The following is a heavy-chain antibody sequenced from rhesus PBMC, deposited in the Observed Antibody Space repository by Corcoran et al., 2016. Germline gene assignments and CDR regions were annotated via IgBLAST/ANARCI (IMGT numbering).Heavy chain of an antibody. CDR1: GASIPSNY. J-gene: IGHJ2*01. CDR2: IHGRCGGT. Sequence: QVQLQESGPGLVKPSETLPLPCAVSGASIPSNYWHWIRPAPGKGLEVIGRIHGRCGGTDYHPSLKSRCTISVDTSKNQFSLELTSVTAADPAVYYCARKGIQDWSLDLWGPGTPITVSS. D-gene: IGHD2-27*01. V-gene: IGHV4S2*01. CDR3: ARKGIQDWSLDL.